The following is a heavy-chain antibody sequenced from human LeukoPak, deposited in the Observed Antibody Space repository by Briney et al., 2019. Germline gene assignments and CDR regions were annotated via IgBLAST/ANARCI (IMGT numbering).Heavy chain of an antibody. D-gene: IGHD3-10*01. CDR1: GYTFTSYG. CDR2: TSAYNGNT. J-gene: IGHJ4*02. Sequence: ASVKVSCKASGYTFTSYGISWVRQAPGQGLEWMGWTSAYNGNTNYAQKLQGRVTMTTDTSTSTAYMELRSLRSDDTAVYYCARIELWFGELSHFDYWGQGTLVTVSS. V-gene: IGHV1-18*01. CDR3: ARIELWFGELSHFDY.